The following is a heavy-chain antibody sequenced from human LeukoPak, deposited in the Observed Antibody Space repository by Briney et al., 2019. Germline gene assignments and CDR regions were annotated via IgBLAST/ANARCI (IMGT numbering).Heavy chain of an antibody. CDR1: GFTFSSYA. V-gene: IGHV3-30-3*01. CDR3: ARDYYGGPDAFDI. D-gene: IGHD4-23*01. CDR2: ISYDGSNK. Sequence: GGSLRLSCAASGFTFSSYAMHWVSQAPGKGLEWVAVISYDGSNKYYADSVKGRFTISRDNSKNTLYLQMNSLRAEDTAVYYCARDYYGGPDAFDIWGQGTMVTVSS. J-gene: IGHJ3*02.